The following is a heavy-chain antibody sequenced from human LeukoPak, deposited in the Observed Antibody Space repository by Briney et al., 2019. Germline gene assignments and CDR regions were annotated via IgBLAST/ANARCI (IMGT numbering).Heavy chain of an antibody. CDR2: INPNSGGT. CDR1: GYIFTDYY. CDR3: ARGGGDGILTGYDY. V-gene: IGHV1-2*04. J-gene: IGHJ4*02. D-gene: IGHD3-9*01. Sequence: ASVKVSCKASGYIFTDYYMHWVRQAPGQGLEWMGWINPNSGGTKYAQKFQGWVTMTRDTSISTAYMELGRLTSDDTAVYYCARGGGDGILTGYDYWGQGTLVTVSS.